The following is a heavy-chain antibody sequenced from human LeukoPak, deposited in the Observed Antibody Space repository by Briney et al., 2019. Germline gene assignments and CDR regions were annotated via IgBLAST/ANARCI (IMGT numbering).Heavy chain of an antibody. V-gene: IGHV3-48*02. D-gene: IGHD3-10*01. CDR2: IRSSSSTI. Sequence: PGGSLRLSCAASGFTVSSNYMSWVRQAPGKGLEWVSYIRSSSSTIYYADSVKGRFTISRDNAKNSLYLQMNSLKDEDTAVYYCARAGSHYYGSGSGFYFDYWGQGTLVTVSS. J-gene: IGHJ4*02. CDR3: ARAGSHYYGSGSGFYFDY. CDR1: GFTVSSNY.